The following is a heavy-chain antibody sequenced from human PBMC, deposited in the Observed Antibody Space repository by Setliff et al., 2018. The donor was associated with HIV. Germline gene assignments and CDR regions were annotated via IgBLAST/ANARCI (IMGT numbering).Heavy chain of an antibody. V-gene: IGHV4-4*08. D-gene: IGHD6-19*01. J-gene: IGHJ4*02. CDR3: ARLRQWLAFFDS. CDR2: IFSSGST. Sequence: PSETLSLTCTVSGGSISSYCWNWIRQSPGRGLEWIGFIFSSGSTKYNPSLQSRVTISVDTSQNQFSLKLTSVTAADTAVYYCARLRQWLAFFDSWGQGTLVTVSS. CDR1: GGSISSYC.